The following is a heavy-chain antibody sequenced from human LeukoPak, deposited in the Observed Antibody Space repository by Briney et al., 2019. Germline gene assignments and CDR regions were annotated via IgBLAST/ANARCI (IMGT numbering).Heavy chain of an antibody. V-gene: IGHV3-7*03. CDR3: ARDRACESFDL. CDR2: IKPDGSAT. Sequence: GGSLRLSCTVSGLFFGSNWMTWVRQAPGKGLEWVASIKPDGSATYYLDSVKGRFTLSRDNTKNSLYLQMNSVRGEDTAVYFCARDRACESFDLWGQGTMVTVSS. CDR1: GLFFGSNW. J-gene: IGHJ3*01.